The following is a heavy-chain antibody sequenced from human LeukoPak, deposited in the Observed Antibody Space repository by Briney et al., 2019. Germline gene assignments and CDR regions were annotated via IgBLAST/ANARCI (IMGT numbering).Heavy chain of an antibody. D-gene: IGHD3-22*01. J-gene: IGHJ4*02. V-gene: IGHV4-39*01. CDR1: GGSISSSSYY. CDR2: IYYSGST. Sequence: PSETLSLTCTVSGGSISSSSYYRGWIRQPPGKGLEWIGSIYYSGSTYYNPSLKSRVTISVDTSKNQFSLNLSSVTAADTAVYYCARLYYDSSGYYQICYFDYWGQRTLVTVSS. CDR3: ARLYYDSSGYYQICYFDY.